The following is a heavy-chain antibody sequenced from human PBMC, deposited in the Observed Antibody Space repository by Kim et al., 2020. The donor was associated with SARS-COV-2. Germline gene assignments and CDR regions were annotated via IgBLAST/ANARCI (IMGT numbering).Heavy chain of an antibody. CDR2: IYSGGST. D-gene: IGHD6-19*01. V-gene: IGHV3-66*01. CDR3: ARIGIAVASNAFDI. CDR1: GFTVSSNY. Sequence: GGSLRLSCAASGFTVSSNYMSWVRQAPGKGLEWVSVIYSGGSTYYADSVKGRFTISRDNSKNTLYLQMNSLRAEDTAVYYCARIGIAVASNAFDIWGQGTMVTVSS. J-gene: IGHJ3*02.